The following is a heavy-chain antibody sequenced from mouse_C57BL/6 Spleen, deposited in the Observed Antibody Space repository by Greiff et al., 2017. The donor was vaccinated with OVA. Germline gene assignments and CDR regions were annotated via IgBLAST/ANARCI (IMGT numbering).Heavy chain of an antibody. V-gene: IGHV1-69*01. D-gene: IGHD2-2*01. CDR3: ARSHRGYFDY. CDR1: GYTFTSYW. J-gene: IGHJ2*01. Sequence: QVQLQQPGAELVMPGASVKLSCKASGYTFTSYWMHWVKQRPGQGLEWIGEIDPSDSYTNYNQKFKGKSTLTVDKSSSTAYMQLSSLTSDDSAVYYCARSHRGYFDYWGQGTTLTVSS. CDR2: IDPSDSYT.